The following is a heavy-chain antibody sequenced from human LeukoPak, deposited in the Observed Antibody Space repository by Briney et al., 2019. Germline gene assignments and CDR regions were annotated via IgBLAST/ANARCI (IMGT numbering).Heavy chain of an antibody. CDR1: GGSISSYY. CDR2: IYTSGST. V-gene: IGHV4-4*07. CDR3: ARMREYYYDSSGYYDY. Sequence: SETLSLTCTVSGGSISSYYLGWIRQPAGKGLEWIGRIYTSGSTNYNPSLKSRVTMSVDTSKNQFSLKLSSVTAADTAVYYCARMREYYYDSSGYYDYWGQGTLGTVSS. D-gene: IGHD3-22*01. J-gene: IGHJ4*02.